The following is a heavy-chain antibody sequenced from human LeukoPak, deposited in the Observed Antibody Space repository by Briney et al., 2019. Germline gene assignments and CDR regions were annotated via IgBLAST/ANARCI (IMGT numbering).Heavy chain of an antibody. Sequence: ASVKVSCKASGYTFTGYYMHLVRQAPGQGPEWMGWINPNSGGTNYAQKFQGRVTMTRDTSISTAYMELSRLRSDDTAVYYCARAYHYDSSGLGGFDIWGQGTMVTVSS. V-gene: IGHV1-2*02. CDR1: GYTFTGYY. J-gene: IGHJ3*02. CDR3: ARAYHYDSSGLGGFDI. CDR2: INPNSGGT. D-gene: IGHD3-22*01.